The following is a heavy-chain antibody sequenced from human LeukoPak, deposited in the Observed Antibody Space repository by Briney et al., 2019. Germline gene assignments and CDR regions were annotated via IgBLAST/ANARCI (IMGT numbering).Heavy chain of an antibody. J-gene: IGHJ4*02. CDR3: ARDRRNFEQAIFGVVIIPVPDY. CDR2: ISYDGSNK. D-gene: IGHD3-3*01. V-gene: IGHV3-30*03. CDR1: GFTFSSYG. Sequence: PGGSLRLSCAASGFTFSSYGMHWVRQAPGKGLEWVAVISYDGSNKYYADSVKGRFTISRDNSKNTLYLQMNSLRAEDTAVYYCARDRRNFEQAIFGVVIIPVPDYWGQGTLVTVSS.